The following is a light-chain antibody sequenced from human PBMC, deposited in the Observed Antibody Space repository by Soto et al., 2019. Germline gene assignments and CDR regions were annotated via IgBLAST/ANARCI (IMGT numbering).Light chain of an antibody. CDR2: ASS. CDR1: QSIGSS. CDR3: QRRTNWPDT. V-gene: IGKV3-11*01. J-gene: IGKJ5*01. Sequence: EIVLTRSPAPLSLSPGERATLSCRASQSIGSSLAWYQQKPGQPPRLLIYASSKRATGIPARFSGSGSGTDFTLTISSLEPEDFAVYYCQRRTNWPDTFGQGTRLEIK.